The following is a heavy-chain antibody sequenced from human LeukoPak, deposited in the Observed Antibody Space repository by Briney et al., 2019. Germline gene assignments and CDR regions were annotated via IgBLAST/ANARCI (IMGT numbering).Heavy chain of an antibody. Sequence: GGSLRLSCAASGFTFSSYAMHWVGQAPGKGLEGVAVISYDGSNKYYADSVKGRFTISRDNSKNTLYLQMNSLRAEDTAVYYCARGRTRGAGRYYFDYWGQGTLVTVSS. V-gene: IGHV3-30*04. CDR1: GFTFSSYA. D-gene: IGHD4/OR15-4a*01. J-gene: IGHJ4*02. CDR2: ISYDGSNK. CDR3: ARGRTRGAGRYYFDY.